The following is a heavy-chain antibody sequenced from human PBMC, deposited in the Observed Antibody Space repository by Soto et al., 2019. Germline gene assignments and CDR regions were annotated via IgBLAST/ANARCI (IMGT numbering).Heavy chain of an antibody. J-gene: IGHJ5*02. D-gene: IGHD6-13*01. V-gene: IGHV4-31*03. CDR3: ARVSATRTRWFDP. CDR1: GGSFSSGAYY. CDR2: ISYRGTP. Sequence: QVQLQESGPGLVKPSQNLSLTCTVSGGSFSSGAYYWSWVRRHPGMGLEWIGYISYRGTPYYNPSLKSRLTISVDASKNQFSLRLSSVTAADTAVYYCARVSATRTRWFDPWGQGTLVTVSS.